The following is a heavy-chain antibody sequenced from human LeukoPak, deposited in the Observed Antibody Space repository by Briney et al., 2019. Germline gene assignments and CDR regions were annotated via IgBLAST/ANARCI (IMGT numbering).Heavy chain of an antibody. CDR3: VRENHGSFDY. J-gene: IGHJ4*02. CDR1: GFSFSTYY. Sequence: PGGSLRLSCAASGFSFSTYYVNWVRQAPGKGLEWVSCISSSSTYIFYADTVRGRFAISRDNAKNSLYLQMNSLRADDTAVYYCVRENHGSFDYWGQGSLVTVSS. CDR2: ISSSSTYI. D-gene: IGHD1-14*01. V-gene: IGHV3-21*01.